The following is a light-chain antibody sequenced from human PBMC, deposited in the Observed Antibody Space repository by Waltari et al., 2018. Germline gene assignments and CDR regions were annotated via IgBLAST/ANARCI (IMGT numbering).Light chain of an antibody. V-gene: IGKV3-20*01. CDR3: QKYGTLPAT. Sequence: EIVLTQSPGTLSLSPGERATLSCRASQSVSRTLAWCQQKPGQAPRLLIYDASTRATGIPDRFSGSGSGTDFSLTISRLEPEDFAVYYCQKYGTLPATFGQGTKVEIK. CDR2: DAS. CDR1: QSVSRT. J-gene: IGKJ1*01.